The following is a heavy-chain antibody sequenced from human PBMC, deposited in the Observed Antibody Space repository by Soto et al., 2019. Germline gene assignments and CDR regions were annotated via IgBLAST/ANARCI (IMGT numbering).Heavy chain of an antibody. CDR1: GFTFSSYA. CDR3: AREIERLLGY. D-gene: IGHD3-3*01. J-gene: IGHJ4*02. V-gene: IGHV3-30-3*01. CDR2: ISYDGRNK. Sequence: QLVESGGGVVQPGRSLRLSCAASGFTFSSYAMHWVRQAPGKGLEWVAVISYDGRNKYYADSVKGRFTISRDNSKNTLYLQRNSLRAEDTAVYYCAREIERLLGYWGQGTLVTGSS.